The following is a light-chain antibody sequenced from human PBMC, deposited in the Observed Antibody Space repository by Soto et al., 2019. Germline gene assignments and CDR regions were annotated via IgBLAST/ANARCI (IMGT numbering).Light chain of an antibody. V-gene: IGKV1-5*01. Sequence: TWRASQSISTRLAWYQQKAGTAPKVLIYDASRLESGVPSRISVCGCGTEYTLYVCGLGLHDFAIFCCMRVHGQSLGIGQGTKVDIK. CDR2: DAS. CDR3: MRVHGQSLG. CDR1: QSISTR. J-gene: IGKJ2*01.